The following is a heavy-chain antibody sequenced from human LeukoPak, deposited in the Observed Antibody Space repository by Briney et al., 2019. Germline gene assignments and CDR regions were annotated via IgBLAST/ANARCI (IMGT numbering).Heavy chain of an antibody. CDR3: ASEYSYGQFDY. V-gene: IGHV4-61*02. CDR2: IYTSGST. Sequence: PSETLSLTCTVSGGSISSSSYYWSWIRQPAGKGLEWIGRIYTSGSTNYNPSLKSRVTISIDTSKKQFSLYLSSVTAADTAVYYCASEYSYGQFDYWGQGTVVTVSS. J-gene: IGHJ4*02. D-gene: IGHD5-18*01. CDR1: GGSISSSSYY.